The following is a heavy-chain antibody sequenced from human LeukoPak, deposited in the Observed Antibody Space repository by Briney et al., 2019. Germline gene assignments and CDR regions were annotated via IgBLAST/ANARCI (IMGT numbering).Heavy chain of an antibody. D-gene: IGHD3-22*01. Sequence: GGSLRLSCAPSGFTLSSYAMSWVCQAPGRGLEWVSAISGSGGSTYYADSVKGRFTISRDNSKNTLYLQMNSLRAEDTAVYYCAKAYYYDSRGYSLRVYYFDYWGQGTLVTVSS. V-gene: IGHV3-23*01. J-gene: IGHJ4*02. CDR1: GFTLSSYA. CDR2: ISGSGGST. CDR3: AKAYYYDSRGYSLRVYYFDY.